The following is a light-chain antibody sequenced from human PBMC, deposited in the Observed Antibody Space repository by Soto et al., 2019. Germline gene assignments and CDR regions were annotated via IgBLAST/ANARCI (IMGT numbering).Light chain of an antibody. J-gene: IGKJ4*01. Sequence: DIQMTQSPSSLSASVVYRFTITCLASQSISSYLNWYQQKPGKAPKIMIYKASSLESGVKSRFSGSGSGTEFTLTISSMQHDDFETYYCKQLRLYQSNFGGGHKVDIK. CDR2: KAS. CDR1: QSISSY. V-gene: IGKV1-5*03. CDR3: KQLRLYQSN.